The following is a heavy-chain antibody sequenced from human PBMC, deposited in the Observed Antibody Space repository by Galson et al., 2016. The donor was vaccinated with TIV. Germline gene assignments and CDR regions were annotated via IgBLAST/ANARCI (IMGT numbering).Heavy chain of an antibody. CDR1: GYNFAMHA. CDR3: ARALQDWWGSPDWFDP. Sequence: SVKVSCKASGYNFAMHAISWVRQAPGQGLEWMGRIIPILGLTNYPQKFQGRVTITADESTTTAYMELSSLRSEDTAVYYCARALQDWWGSPDWFDPWGQGTLVTVSS. CDR2: IIPILGLT. J-gene: IGHJ5*02. D-gene: IGHD2-21*01. V-gene: IGHV1-69*04.